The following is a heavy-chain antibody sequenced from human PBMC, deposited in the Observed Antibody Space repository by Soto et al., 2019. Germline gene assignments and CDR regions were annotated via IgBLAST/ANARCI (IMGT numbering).Heavy chain of an antibody. Sequence: QVQLVESGGGVVQPGRSLRLSCAASGFTFSSYGMHWVRQAPGKGLEWVAVISYDGSNKYYADSVKGRFTISRDNSKNTLYLQMNSLRAEDTAVYYCAKPWNQSYRFLEWLLHFDYWGQGTLVTVSS. V-gene: IGHV3-30*18. CDR1: GFTFSSYG. CDR3: AKPWNQSYRFLEWLLHFDY. CDR2: ISYDGSNK. J-gene: IGHJ4*02. D-gene: IGHD3-3*01.